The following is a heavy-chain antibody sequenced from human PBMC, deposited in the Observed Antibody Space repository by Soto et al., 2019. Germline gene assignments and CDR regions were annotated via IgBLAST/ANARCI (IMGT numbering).Heavy chain of an antibody. Sequence: GGSLRLSCAASGFTFSDYYMSWIRQAPGKGLEWFSYISNSGSPIYYADSVKGRFTISRDNAKNTLYLQMNSLRAEDTAVYYCAKDPGDLFYDILAGLNWFDPWGQGTLVTVSS. V-gene: IGHV3-11*01. CDR3: AKDPGDLFYDILAGLNWFDP. CDR1: GFTFSDYY. D-gene: IGHD3-9*01. J-gene: IGHJ5*02. CDR2: ISNSGSPI.